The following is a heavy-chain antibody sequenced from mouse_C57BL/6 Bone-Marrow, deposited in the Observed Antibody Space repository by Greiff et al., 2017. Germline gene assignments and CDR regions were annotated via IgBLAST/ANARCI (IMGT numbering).Heavy chain of an antibody. V-gene: IGHV1-50*01. CDR2: IDPSDSYT. Sequence: QVQLQQPGAELVKPGASVKLSCKASGYTFTGYWMQWVKQRPGQGLEWIGEIDPSDSYTSYNQKFKGKATLTVDTSSSTAYMQLNSLTSEDSAVYYCARGDWFAYWGQGTLVTVSA. J-gene: IGHJ3*01. CDR3: ARGDWFAY. CDR1: GYTFTGYW.